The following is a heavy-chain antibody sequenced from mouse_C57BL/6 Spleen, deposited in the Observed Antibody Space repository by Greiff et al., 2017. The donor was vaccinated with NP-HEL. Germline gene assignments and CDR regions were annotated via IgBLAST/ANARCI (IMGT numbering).Heavy chain of an antibody. D-gene: IGHD1-1*01. Sequence: EVNVVESGGGLVKPGGSLKLSCAASGFTFSDYGMHWVRQAPEKGLEWVAYISSGSSTIYYADTVKGRFTISRDNAKNTLFLQMTSLRSEDTAMYYCARGEYYYGSSFLYAMDYWGQGTSVTVSS. CDR1: GFTFSDYG. CDR2: ISSGSSTI. V-gene: IGHV5-17*01. CDR3: ARGEYYYGSSFLYAMDY. J-gene: IGHJ4*01.